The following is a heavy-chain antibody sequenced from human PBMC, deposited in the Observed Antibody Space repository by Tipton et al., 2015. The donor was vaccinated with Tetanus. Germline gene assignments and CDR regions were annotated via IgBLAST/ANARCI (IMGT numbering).Heavy chain of an antibody. D-gene: IGHD2-8*02. V-gene: IGHV1-69*01. CDR2: IIPVFGTP. CDR3: ARASHQRDGGVFSDWFDL. Sequence: QSGPEVKKPGSSVKVSCKFSGGTFSTFPINWVRQAPGQGLEWMGQIIPVFGTPNYAHNFQGRVTITADESTSTAYLEVNSLRSEDTAVYYCARASHQRDGGVFSDWFDLWGQGTLVTVSS. J-gene: IGHJ5*02. CDR1: GGTFSTFP.